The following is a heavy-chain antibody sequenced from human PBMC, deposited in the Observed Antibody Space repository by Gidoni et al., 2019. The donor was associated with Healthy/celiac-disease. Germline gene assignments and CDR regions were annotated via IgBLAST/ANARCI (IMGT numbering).Heavy chain of an antibody. CDR3: ARDNYYDSSGYLDP. CDR2: SSSSSSYT. D-gene: IGHD3-22*01. CDR1: GFTFSDYY. Sequence: QVQLVESGGGLVKPGGSLRLSCAASGFTFSDYYMSWIRQAPGKGLEWVSYSSSSSSYTNYADSVKGRFTISRDNAKNSLYLQMNSLRAEDTAVYYCARDNYYDSSGYLDPWGQGTLVTVSS. V-gene: IGHV3-11*06. J-gene: IGHJ5*02.